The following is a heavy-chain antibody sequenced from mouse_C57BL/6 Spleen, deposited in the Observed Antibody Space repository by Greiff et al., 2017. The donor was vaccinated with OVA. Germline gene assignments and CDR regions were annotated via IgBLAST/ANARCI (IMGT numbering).Heavy chain of an antibody. D-gene: IGHD4-1*01. CDR3: ARANWDSCDY. V-gene: IGHV1-61*01. J-gene: IGHJ2*01. CDR1: GYTFTSYW. CDR2: IYPSDSET. Sequence: QVQLQQPGAELVRPGSSVKLSCKASGYTFTSYWMDWVKQRPGQGLEWIGNIYPSDSETHYNQKFKDKATLTVDKSSSTAYMQLSSLTSEDSAVYYCARANWDSCDYWGQGTTLTVSS.